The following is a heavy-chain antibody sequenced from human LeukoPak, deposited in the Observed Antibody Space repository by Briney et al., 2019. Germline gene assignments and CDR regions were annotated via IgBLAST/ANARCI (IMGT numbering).Heavy chain of an antibody. Sequence: PGGSLRLSCAASGFTFSSYSMNWVRQAPGKGLEWVSSISSSSSYIYYADSVKGRFTISRDNAKNSLYLQMNSLRAEDTAVYYCARDLNPCGSGSYYLYYYYYGMAVGGKGTTVTVS. D-gene: IGHD3-10*01. CDR3: ARDLNPCGSGSYYLYYYYYGMAV. CDR2: ISSSSSYI. V-gene: IGHV3-21*01. J-gene: IGHJ6*04. CDR1: GFTFSSYS.